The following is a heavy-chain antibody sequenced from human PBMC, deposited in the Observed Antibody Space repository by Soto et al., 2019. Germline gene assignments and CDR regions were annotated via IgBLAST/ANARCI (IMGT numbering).Heavy chain of an antibody. Sequence: GGSLRLSCAASGFTFSSYWMHWVRQAPGKGLVWVSRINSDGSSTSYADSVKGRFTISRDNAKNTLYLQMNSLRAEDTAVYYCAGAQETIVVVPVRLPGFHMDVWGKGTTVTVSS. CDR2: INSDGSST. CDR3: AGAQETIVVVPVRLPGFHMDV. V-gene: IGHV3-74*01. J-gene: IGHJ6*03. CDR1: GFTFSSYW. D-gene: IGHD2-2*01.